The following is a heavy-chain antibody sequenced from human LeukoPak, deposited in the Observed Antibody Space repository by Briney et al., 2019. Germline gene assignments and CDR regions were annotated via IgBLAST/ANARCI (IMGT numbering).Heavy chain of an antibody. D-gene: IGHD6-13*01. V-gene: IGHV4-34*01. CDR3: ARQVSGSWAHGMDV. Sequence: SETLSLTCAVYGGSFSGYYWSWIRQPPGKGLEWIGEINHSGSTNYNPSLRSRVTISLDTSKNQFSLKLSSVTAADTAVYYCARQVSGSWAHGMDVWGQGTTVTVSS. CDR1: GGSFSGYY. CDR2: INHSGST. J-gene: IGHJ6*02.